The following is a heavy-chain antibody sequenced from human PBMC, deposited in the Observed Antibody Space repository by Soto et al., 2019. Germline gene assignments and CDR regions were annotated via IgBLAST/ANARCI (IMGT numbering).Heavy chain of an antibody. CDR1: GYPVTKLS. J-gene: IGHJ6*02. Sequence: SVKVSCKVSGYPVTKLSMHLVRQAPGKGLEWMGGFDPEDGETIYAQKFQGRVTMTEDTSTDTAYMELTSLRDEYTALYYCARGWGYCDSSGFPYLYAMDVWGQGTTVTVSS. CDR2: FDPEDGET. V-gene: IGHV1-24*01. CDR3: ARGWGYCDSSGFPYLYAMDV. D-gene: IGHD3-22*01.